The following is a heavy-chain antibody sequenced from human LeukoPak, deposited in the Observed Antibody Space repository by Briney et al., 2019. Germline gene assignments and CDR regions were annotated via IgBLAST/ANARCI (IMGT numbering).Heavy chain of an antibody. CDR2: ISSGSSTR. V-gene: IGHV3-48*04. CDR1: GFTFSSYS. D-gene: IGHD1-20*01. Sequence: GGSLRLSCAASGFTFSSYSMNWVRQAPGKGLEWVSYISSGSSTRYYADSVKGRFTISRDNAKNSLYLQMNSLRAEDTATYYCARDLTGTTSFEIRGQGTVVTVSS. J-gene: IGHJ3*02. CDR3: ARDLTGTTSFEI.